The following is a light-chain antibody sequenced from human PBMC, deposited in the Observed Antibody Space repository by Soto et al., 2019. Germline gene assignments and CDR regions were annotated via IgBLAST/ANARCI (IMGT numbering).Light chain of an antibody. CDR2: GES. CDR1: QSVSSN. V-gene: IGKV3-15*01. J-gene: IGKJ4*01. CDR3: QQYNNWPLT. Sequence: EIVMTQSPATLSVSPGERATLSCGASQSVSSNYLAWFQQKPGQPPRLLIFGESTRATGVPARFSGSGSGTEFTLIISSLQSEDFAVYFCQQYNNWPLTFGGGTKVDIK.